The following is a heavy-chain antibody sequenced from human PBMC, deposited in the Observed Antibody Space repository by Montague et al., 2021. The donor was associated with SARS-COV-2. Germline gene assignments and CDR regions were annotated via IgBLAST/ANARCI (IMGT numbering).Heavy chain of an antibody. V-gene: IGHV3-30*18. CDR1: GFSFSNFG. J-gene: IGHJ4*02. D-gene: IGHD3-10*01. Sequence: SLRLSCAASGFSFSNFGMHWVRQAPGQGLEWVAIISYDGSIQYYAESVKGRFAISRDWSKNTLYLQMSSLRPEDTAVYYCAKDATIFWFERGRGTFDNWGRGTLVAVSS. CDR3: AKDATIFWFERGRGTFDN. CDR2: ISYDGSIQ.